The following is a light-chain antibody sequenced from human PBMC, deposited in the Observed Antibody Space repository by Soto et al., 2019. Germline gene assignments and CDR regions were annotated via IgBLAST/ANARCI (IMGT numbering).Light chain of an antibody. Sequence: EIVLTQSPATLSLSPGEGATLSCGARQSITNYLAWYQQTPGQAPRLLIYDVSNRASGIPARFSGSGSGTDFTLTISSLEPEDFAVYYCQQRSNWPQITFGQGTRLEI. J-gene: IGKJ5*01. CDR1: QSITNY. CDR2: DVS. CDR3: QQRSNWPQIT. V-gene: IGKV3-11*01.